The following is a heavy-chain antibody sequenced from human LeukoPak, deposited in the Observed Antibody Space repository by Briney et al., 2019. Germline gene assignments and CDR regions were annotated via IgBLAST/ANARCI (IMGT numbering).Heavy chain of an antibody. CDR1: GGSISSTTYF. CDR2: IYYSGSP. D-gene: IGHD3-22*01. J-gene: IGHJ4*02. V-gene: IGHV4-39*07. Sequence: PSETRSLTCTVSGGSISSTTYFWGWIRQPPGKGLEWIGSIYYSGSPYYNPSLKSRVTMSVDTSKNQFSLKLSSVTAADTAVYYCARADSSGYFLFDYWGQGTLVTVSS. CDR3: ARADSSGYFLFDY.